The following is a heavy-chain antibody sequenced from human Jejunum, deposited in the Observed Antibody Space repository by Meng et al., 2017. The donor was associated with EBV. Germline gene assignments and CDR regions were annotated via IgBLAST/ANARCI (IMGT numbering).Heavy chain of an antibody. V-gene: IGHV4-61*01. Sequence: VQLQASGPGLVKTSATLSLTCTVSGDSVSSGSHYWSWIRQPPGKRLEWIGYVYYSGTTNYNPSLKSRVTRSVDASKNQFSLNLTSVTAADTAMYYCERELYSHSSAGFDFWGRGTLVTVSS. CDR2: VYYSGTT. CDR1: GDSVSSGSHY. D-gene: IGHD6-6*01. J-gene: IGHJ4*02. CDR3: ERELYSHSSAGFDF.